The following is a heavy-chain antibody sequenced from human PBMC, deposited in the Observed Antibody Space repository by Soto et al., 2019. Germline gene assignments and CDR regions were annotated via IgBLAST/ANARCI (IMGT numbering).Heavy chain of an antibody. CDR2: INAGNGNT. J-gene: IGHJ6*02. D-gene: IGHD3-22*01. Sequence: ASVKVSCKASGYTFTSYAMHWVRQAPGQRLEWMGWINAGNGNTKYSQKFQGRVTITRDTSASTAYMELSSLRSEDTAVYYCAREPAYDSSGYCYLPRYYYGMDVWGQGTTVTVSS. CDR1: GYTFTSYA. CDR3: AREPAYDSSGYCYLPRYYYGMDV. V-gene: IGHV1-3*01.